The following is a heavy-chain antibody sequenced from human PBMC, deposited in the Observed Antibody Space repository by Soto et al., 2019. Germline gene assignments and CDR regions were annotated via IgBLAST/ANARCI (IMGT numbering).Heavy chain of an antibody. V-gene: IGHV4-30-4*01. D-gene: IGHD4-17*01. CDR3: ARDNYGDTYYFDS. CDR2: IYCSGST. Sequence: QVQLQESGPGLVKPSQTLSLTCTVSGGSISSGAYYWSWVRQPPGKGLEWIGYIYCSGSTYYNPYIKSRVTTSVDTSKNQFALKLSSVTATDTAVYYCARDNYGDTYYFDSWGQGTLVTVSS. J-gene: IGHJ4*02. CDR1: GGSISSGAYY.